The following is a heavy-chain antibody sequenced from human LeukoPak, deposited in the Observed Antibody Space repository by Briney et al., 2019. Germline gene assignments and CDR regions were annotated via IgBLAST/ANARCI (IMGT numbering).Heavy chain of an antibody. CDR2: IYHSGST. Sequence: SETLSLTCTVSGGSISSGGYYWSWIRQPPGKGLEWIVYIYHSGSTYYNPSLKSRVTISVDRSKNQFSLKLSSVTAADTAVYYCARVPPETGKQTLKDWYFDLWGRGTLVTVSS. D-gene: IGHD1/OR15-1a*01. V-gene: IGHV4-30-2*01. J-gene: IGHJ2*01. CDR3: ARVPPETGKQTLKDWYFDL. CDR1: GGSISSGGYY.